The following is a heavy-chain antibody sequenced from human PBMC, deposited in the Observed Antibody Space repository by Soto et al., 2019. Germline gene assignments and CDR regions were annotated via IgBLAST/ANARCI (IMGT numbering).Heavy chain of an antibody. CDR3: AKGKGNIVATSAYYYMDV. D-gene: IGHD5-12*01. CDR1: GFTFDDYA. CDR2: ISWISGSI. J-gene: IGHJ6*03. V-gene: IGHV3-9*01. Sequence: EVQLVESGGGLVQPGRSLRLSCAASGFTFDDYAMHWVRQAPGKGLEWVSGISWISGSIGYADSVKGRFTISRDNAKNSLYLQMNSLRAADTALYYCAKGKGNIVATSAYYYMDVWGKGTTVTVSS.